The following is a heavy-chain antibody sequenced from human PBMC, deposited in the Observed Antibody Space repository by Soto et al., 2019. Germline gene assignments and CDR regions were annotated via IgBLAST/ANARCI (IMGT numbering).Heavy chain of an antibody. CDR2: MNPNSGNT. J-gene: IGHJ6*03. CDR1: GYTFTSYD. Sequence: ASVKVSCKASGYTFTSYDINWVRQATGQGLEWMGWMNPNSGNTGYAQKFQGRVTMTRNTSISTAYMELSSLRSEDTAVYYCARGTGTHLYYYYYYMDVWGKGTTVTVSS. V-gene: IGHV1-8*01. CDR3: ARGTGTHLYYYYYYMDV. D-gene: IGHD1-7*01.